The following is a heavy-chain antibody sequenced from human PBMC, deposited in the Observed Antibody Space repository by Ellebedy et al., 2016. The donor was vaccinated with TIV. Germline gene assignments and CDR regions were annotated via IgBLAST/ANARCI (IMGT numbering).Heavy chain of an antibody. CDR2: IYSGGST. D-gene: IGHD3-3*01. V-gene: IGHV3-66*04. CDR3: ARLWSDRVVYDFWSGYYPYYFDY. Sequence: GESLKISCAASGFTFSSYAMSWVRQAPGKGLEWVSVIYSGGSTYYADSVKGRFTISRDNSKNTLYLQMNSLRAEDTAVYYCARLWSDRVVYDFWSGYYPYYFDYWGQGTLVTVSS. J-gene: IGHJ4*02. CDR1: GFTFSSYA.